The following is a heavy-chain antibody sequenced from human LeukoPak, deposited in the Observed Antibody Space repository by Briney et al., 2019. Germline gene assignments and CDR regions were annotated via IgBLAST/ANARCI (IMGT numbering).Heavy chain of an antibody. J-gene: IGHJ4*02. Sequence: SETLSPTSTVSGVSMSAYQWSWVRQSPEKGLEWIGCINTKGETSYNPSLKSRVTTSVDTSKSQFSLRLTSVTAADTAVYYCATSNDAKIAPFDHWGQGAPVTVSS. CDR1: GVSMSAYQ. CDR2: INTKGET. CDR3: ATSNDAKIAPFDH. V-gene: IGHV4-4*09. D-gene: IGHD2-21*01.